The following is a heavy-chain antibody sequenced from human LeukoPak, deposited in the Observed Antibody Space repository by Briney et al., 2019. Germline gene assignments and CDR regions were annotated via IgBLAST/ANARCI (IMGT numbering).Heavy chain of an antibody. CDR1: GYTFTGYD. D-gene: IGHD3-22*01. V-gene: IGHV1-2*02. CDR3: AVSSGRTVPFDY. J-gene: IGHJ4*02. Sequence: VSVKVSCKASGYTFTGYDMHWVRQAPGQGLEWMGWINPNSGGTNYAQKFQGRVTMTRDTSISTAYMELSRLRSDDTAVYYCAVSSGRTVPFDYWGQGTLVTVSS. CDR2: INPNSGGT.